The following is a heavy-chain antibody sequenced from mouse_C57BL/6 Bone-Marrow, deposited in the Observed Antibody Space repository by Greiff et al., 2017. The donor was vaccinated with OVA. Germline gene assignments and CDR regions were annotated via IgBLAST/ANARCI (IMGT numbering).Heavy chain of an antibody. Sequence: VQLKQSGPELVKPGASVKISCKASGYTFTDYYMNWVKQSHGKSLEWIGDINPNNGGTSYNQKFKGKATLTVDKSSSTAYMELRSLTSEDSAVYYCARWGNGYYSYAMDYWGQGTSVTVSS. CDR3: ARWGNGYYSYAMDY. J-gene: IGHJ4*01. D-gene: IGHD2-3*01. CDR2: INPNNGGT. V-gene: IGHV1-26*01. CDR1: GYTFTDYY.